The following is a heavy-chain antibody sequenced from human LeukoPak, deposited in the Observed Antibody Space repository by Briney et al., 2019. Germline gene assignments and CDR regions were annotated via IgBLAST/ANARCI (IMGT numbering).Heavy chain of an antibody. Sequence: GASVKVSCKACGGTFSSYAISWVRQAPGQGLEWMGGIIPIFGTANYTQKFQGRVTITADESTSTDYMELSSLRCEDTAVFYCERDRLWGEDDVLDIWGQGTRVTVSS. CDR1: GGTFSSYA. D-gene: IGHD3-16*01. CDR2: IIPIFGTA. V-gene: IGHV1-69*13. CDR3: ERDRLWGEDDVLDI. J-gene: IGHJ3*02.